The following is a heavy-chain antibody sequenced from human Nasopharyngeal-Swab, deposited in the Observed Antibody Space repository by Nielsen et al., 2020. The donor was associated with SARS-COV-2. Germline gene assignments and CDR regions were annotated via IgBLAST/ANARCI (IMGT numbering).Heavy chain of an antibody. Sequence: SETLSLTCTVSGGSISSYYWSWIRQPPGKGLEWIGYIYSSGSTNYNPSLKSRVTISVDTSKNQFSLKLTSVTAADTAVYYCARDPGKETIFGVVNLYFDYWGQGTLVTVSS. CDR2: IYSSGST. CDR3: ARDPGKETIFGVVNLYFDY. J-gene: IGHJ4*02. V-gene: IGHV4-59*13. CDR1: GGSISSYY. D-gene: IGHD3-3*01.